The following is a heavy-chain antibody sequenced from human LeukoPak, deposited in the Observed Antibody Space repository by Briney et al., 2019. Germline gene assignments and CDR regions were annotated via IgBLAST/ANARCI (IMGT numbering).Heavy chain of an antibody. CDR1: GYTFTDYY. J-gene: IGHJ4*02. CDR2: INPNSGGT. V-gene: IGHV1-2*02. Sequence: ASVKVSCKASGYTFTDYYMHWVRQAPGPGLEWIGWINPNSGGTDYAQKFQGRVTLIRDTSISTAYMELSRLTSDDTAVYYCARGRYCGETTCSDFDSWGQGTLVTVSS. CDR3: ARGRYCGETTCSDFDS. D-gene: IGHD2-21*01.